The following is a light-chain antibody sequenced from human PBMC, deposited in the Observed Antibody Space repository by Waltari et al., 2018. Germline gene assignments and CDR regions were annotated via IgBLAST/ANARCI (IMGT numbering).Light chain of an antibody. CDR1: RSVCTC. V-gene: IGKV3-15*01. CDR2: SAS. Sequence: ETAMTPSPATLSVSPGARVTLPCRASRSVCTCLAWYQQIPGQPPRRLIHSASTGQTGLPARFSGSGSGTDFTLTISSLQSEDFAVYYCQQYYNWPYTFGQGTKVEIK. CDR3: QQYYNWPYT. J-gene: IGKJ2*01.